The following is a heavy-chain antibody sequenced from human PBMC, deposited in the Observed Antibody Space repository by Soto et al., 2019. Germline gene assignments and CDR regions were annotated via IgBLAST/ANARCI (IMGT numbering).Heavy chain of an antibody. CDR1: GGSISSGGYY. Sequence: SETLSLTCTVSGGSISSGGYYWSWIRQHPGKGLEWIGYIYYSGSTYYNPSLKIRVTISVDTSKNQFSLKLSSVTAADTAVYYCAREIVVPAAIPYYYYGMDVWGQGTTVTVSS. D-gene: IGHD2-2*02. CDR2: IYYSGST. CDR3: AREIVVPAAIPYYYYGMDV. J-gene: IGHJ6*02. V-gene: IGHV4-31*03.